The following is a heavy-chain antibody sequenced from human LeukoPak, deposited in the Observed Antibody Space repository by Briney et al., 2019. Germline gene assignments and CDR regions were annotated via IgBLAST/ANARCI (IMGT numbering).Heavy chain of an antibody. J-gene: IGHJ4*02. CDR3: ARESSGSYSEFNY. V-gene: IGHV4-30-2*01. Sequence: SETLSLTCAVYGGSFSGYSWSWIRQPPGKGLEWIGYIYHSGSTYYNPSLKSRVTISVDRSKNQFSLKLSSVTAADTAVYYCARESSGSYSEFNYWGQGTLVTVSS. CDR2: IYHSGST. CDR1: GGSFSGYS. D-gene: IGHD1-26*01.